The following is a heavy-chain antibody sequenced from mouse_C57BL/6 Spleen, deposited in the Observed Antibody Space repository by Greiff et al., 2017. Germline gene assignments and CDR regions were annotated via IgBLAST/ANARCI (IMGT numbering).Heavy chain of an antibody. CDR3: ATMVTTYAMDY. CDR2: IGSGSSTI. J-gene: IGHJ4*01. D-gene: IGHD2-2*01. V-gene: IGHV5-17*01. CDR1: GFTFSDYG. Sequence: EVKLVESGGGLVKPGGSLKLSCAASGFTFSDYGMHWVRQAPEKGLEWVAYIGSGSSTIYYADTVKGRFTITRDNAKNTLFLQMTRLRSEDTAMYYCATMVTTYAMDYWGQGTSVTVSS.